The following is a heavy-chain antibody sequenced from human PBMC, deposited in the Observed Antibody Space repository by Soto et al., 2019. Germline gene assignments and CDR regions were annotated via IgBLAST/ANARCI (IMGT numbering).Heavy chain of an antibody. CDR1: GFTFSSHE. Sequence: PGGSLRLSCAAPGFTFSSHEMNWVRQAPGKGLEWVSYISSSGNTIYYADSVKGRFTISRDNAKNSLYLQMNSLRAEDTAVYYCARDAGGMDVWGQGTTVTVSS. CDR3: ARDAGGMDV. V-gene: IGHV3-48*03. J-gene: IGHJ6*02. CDR2: ISSSGNTI.